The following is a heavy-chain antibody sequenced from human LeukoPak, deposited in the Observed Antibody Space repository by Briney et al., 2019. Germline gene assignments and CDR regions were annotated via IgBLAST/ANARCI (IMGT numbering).Heavy chain of an antibody. V-gene: IGHV3-53*01. CDR3: ARGDDSGYYDYFDY. CDR1: GFTVDSNY. Sequence: GGSLRLSCAASGFTVDSNYLSWVRQAPGKGLEWVSTIYTGGNTYYAASVEGRFTISRDFSKNTVFLHMNSLRAEDTAMYYCARGDDSGYYDYFDYWGQGALVTVSS. CDR2: IYTGGNT. D-gene: IGHD3-22*01. J-gene: IGHJ4*02.